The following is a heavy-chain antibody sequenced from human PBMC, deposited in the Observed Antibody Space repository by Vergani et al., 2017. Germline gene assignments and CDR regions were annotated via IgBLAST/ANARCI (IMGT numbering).Heavy chain of an antibody. Sequence: QVQLVESAGGVVQPGGSLRLSCAASGFTFSNFGMHWIRQAPGKGLEWLAYIGKDGINTRYRDAVKGRFTVSRDNSKNSLYLQMNSLRAEDTAVYYCARADILTGWSWFDPWGQGTLVTVSS. CDR1: GFTFSNFG. D-gene: IGHD3-9*01. CDR2: IGKDGINT. V-gene: IGHV3-30*02. J-gene: IGHJ5*02. CDR3: ARADILTGWSWFDP.